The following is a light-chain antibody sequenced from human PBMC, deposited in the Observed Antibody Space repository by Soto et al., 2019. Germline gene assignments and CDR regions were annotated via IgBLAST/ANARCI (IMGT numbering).Light chain of an antibody. Sequence: EVVMTQSPATLSVSPGERATLSCRASQNIRTNLAWYQQKPGQPPRLLIRGASTRATDIPDRFSGSGSGTEFTLTISSLQSEDLAVYYCQQYSDWPRTFGQGTKLEI. V-gene: IGKV3-15*01. CDR1: QNIRTN. J-gene: IGKJ2*01. CDR3: QQYSDWPRT. CDR2: GAS.